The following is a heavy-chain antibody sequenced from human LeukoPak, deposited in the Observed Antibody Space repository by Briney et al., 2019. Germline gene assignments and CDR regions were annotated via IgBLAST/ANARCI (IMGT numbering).Heavy chain of an antibody. D-gene: IGHD3-3*01. CDR2: IHPSTGNP. CDR1: GYSFTNYA. V-gene: IGHV7-4-1*02. Sequence: ASVKVSCKASGYSFTNYAMNWVRQAPGQGLEWMGWIHPSTGNPTYAQGFTGRFVFSLDTSVSTAYLQISSLKAEDTAVYYCARPVPGLRSGYYAFDIWGQGTMVTVSS. J-gene: IGHJ3*02. CDR3: ARPVPGLRSGYYAFDI.